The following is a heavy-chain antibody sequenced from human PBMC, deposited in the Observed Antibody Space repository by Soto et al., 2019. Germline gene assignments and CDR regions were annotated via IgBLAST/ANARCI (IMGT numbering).Heavy chain of an antibody. CDR3: TTDGAWQPYYVNY. D-gene: IGHD3-16*01. Sequence: EVQLVESGGGLVTPGGALRLSCAASGFTFSNAWCHWVRKDPGKGLEWLGRIKSRATGATTDYAGPVKGRFTVSRDDSITTLYLQMNTRRTEDTAVYYCTTDGAWQPYYVNYWGQVTLVTVAS. J-gene: IGHJ4*02. CDR1: GFTFSNAW. CDR2: IKSRATGATT. V-gene: IGHV3-15*01.